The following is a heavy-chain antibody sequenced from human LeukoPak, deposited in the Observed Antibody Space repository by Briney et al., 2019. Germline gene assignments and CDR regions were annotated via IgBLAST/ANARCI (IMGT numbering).Heavy chain of an antibody. V-gene: IGHV3-11*01. CDR2: ISSSGSTI. J-gene: IGHJ4*02. Sequence: PGGSLRLSCAASGFTFSDYYMSWIRQAPGKGLEWVSYISSSGSTIYYADSVKGRFTISRDNSKTTVFLQMNSLRAEDTAVYYCTYVISGWAFEYWGQGTLVTVSS. CDR1: GFTFSDYY. D-gene: IGHD6-19*01. CDR3: TYVISGWAFEY.